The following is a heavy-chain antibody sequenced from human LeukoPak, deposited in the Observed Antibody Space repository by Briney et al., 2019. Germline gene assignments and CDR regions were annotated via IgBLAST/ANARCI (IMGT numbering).Heavy chain of an antibody. J-gene: IGHJ4*02. V-gene: IGHV6-1*01. CDR2: TYFRSKWYY. CDR1: GDSVSSNSAA. Sequence: SQTLSLTCAISGDSVSSNSAAWNWIRQSPSGGLEWLGRTYFRSKWYYGYALSVKSRSTINPDTSENQFSLQLNSVTPDDTAVYYCARDGTWRLDYWGQGTLVTVSS. D-gene: IGHD2-15*01. CDR3: ARDGTWRLDY.